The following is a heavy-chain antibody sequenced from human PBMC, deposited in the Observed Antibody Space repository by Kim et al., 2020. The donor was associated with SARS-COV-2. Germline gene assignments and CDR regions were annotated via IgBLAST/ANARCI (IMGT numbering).Heavy chain of an antibody. Sequence: VKGRFTISRDNSKNTLYLQMSSLRAEDTAVYYCVKGGGGVLLWYEGAFDIWGQGTMVTVSS. CDR3: VKGGGGVLLWYEGAFDI. J-gene: IGHJ3*02. V-gene: IGHV3-64D*09. D-gene: IGHD3-10*01.